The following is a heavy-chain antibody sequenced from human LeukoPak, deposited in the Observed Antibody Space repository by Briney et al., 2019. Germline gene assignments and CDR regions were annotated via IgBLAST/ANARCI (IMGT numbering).Heavy chain of an antibody. D-gene: IGHD6-13*01. CDR1: GFTSSSYA. CDR3: ARGRDPRYSSSSHLRY. J-gene: IGHJ4*02. V-gene: IGHV3-30-3*01. Sequence: GGSLRLSYAASGFTSSSYAMHWVRQAPGKGLEWVAVISYDGSNIYYADSVKGRFTISRDNSKNTLYLQMNSLRAEDTAVYYCARGRDPRYSSSSHLRYWGQGTLVTVSS. CDR2: ISYDGSNI.